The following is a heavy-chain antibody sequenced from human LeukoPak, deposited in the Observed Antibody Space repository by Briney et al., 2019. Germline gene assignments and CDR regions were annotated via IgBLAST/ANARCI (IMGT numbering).Heavy chain of an antibody. V-gene: IGHV3-30-3*01. CDR3: ARERRIAAAPTNT. CDR2: ISYDGSNK. CDR1: GFTFSSYA. D-gene: IGHD6-13*01. J-gene: IGHJ4*02. Sequence: PGGSLRLSCAASGFTFSSYAMHWVRQAPGKGLEWVAVISYDGSNKYYADSVKGRFTISRDNSKNTLYLQMNSLRAEDTAVYYCARERRIAAAPTNTWGQGTLVTVSS.